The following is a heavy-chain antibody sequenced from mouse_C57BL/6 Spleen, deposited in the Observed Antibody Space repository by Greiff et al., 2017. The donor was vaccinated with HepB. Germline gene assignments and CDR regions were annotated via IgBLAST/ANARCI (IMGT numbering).Heavy chain of an antibody. CDR1: GYTFTSYW. CDR3: ARSLLRYYFDV. D-gene: IGHD1-1*01. V-gene: IGHV1-50*01. Sequence: QVQLQQSGAELVKPGASVKLSCKASGYTFTSYWMQWVKQRPGQGLEWIGEIDPSDSYTNYNQKFKGKATLTVDTSSITAYMQLSSLTSEDSAVYYCARSLLRYYFDVWGTGTTVTVSS. CDR2: IDPSDSYT. J-gene: IGHJ1*03.